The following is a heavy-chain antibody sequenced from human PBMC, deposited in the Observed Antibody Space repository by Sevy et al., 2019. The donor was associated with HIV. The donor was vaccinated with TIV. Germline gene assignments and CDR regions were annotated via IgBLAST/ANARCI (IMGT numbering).Heavy chain of an antibody. J-gene: IGHJ6*03. CDR1: GYTFTSYD. Sequence: GESLKISCKASGYTFTSYDINWVRQATGQGLEWMGWMNPNSGNTGYAQKFQGRVTMTRNTSISTAYMELSSLRSEDTAVYYCARNRLVTSPYYYYYMDVWGKGTTVTVSS. CDR3: ARNRLVTSPYYYYYMDV. CDR2: MNPNSGNT. D-gene: IGHD3-9*01. V-gene: IGHV1-8*01.